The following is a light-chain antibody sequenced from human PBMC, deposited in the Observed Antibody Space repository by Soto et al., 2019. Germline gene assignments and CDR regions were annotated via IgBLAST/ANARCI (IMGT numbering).Light chain of an antibody. CDR1: MRDVGAYNL. V-gene: IGLV2-14*01. CDR2: EVR. CDR3: AAWDDRLDVYV. J-gene: IGLJ1*01. Sequence: QSVLTQPASVSGSPGQSITISCAGTMRDVGAYNLVSWYQQHPGRAPQLIIYEVRNRPSGISFRFSGSKSGNTASLTISGLQAEDEADYYCAAWDDRLDVYVFGTGTKVTVL.